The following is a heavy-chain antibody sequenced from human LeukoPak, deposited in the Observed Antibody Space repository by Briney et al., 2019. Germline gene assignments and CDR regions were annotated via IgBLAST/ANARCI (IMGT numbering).Heavy chain of an antibody. Sequence: GGSLRLSCAASGFTISNYAIQWDRQAPGKGREGVSIVGGSGVKTYYEDHVKGRFTIARDNAKNNVYLKMNSLRAEDTAVYYCAKRGDCSGTCTYDYWGQGTLVTVSS. CDR2: VGGSGVKT. CDR3: AKRGDCSGTCTYDY. D-gene: IGHD2-2*01. CDR1: GFTISNYA. J-gene: IGHJ4*02. V-gene: IGHV3-23*01.